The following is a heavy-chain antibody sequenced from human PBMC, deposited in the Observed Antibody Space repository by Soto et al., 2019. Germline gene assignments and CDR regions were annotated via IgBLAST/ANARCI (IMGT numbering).Heavy chain of an antibody. CDR1: AFTFPRSA. CDR2: IVVGSGNA. D-gene: IGHD3-16*01. J-gene: IGHJ4*02. V-gene: IGHV1-58*01. CDR3: AADDMTTFM. Sequence: QMQLVQSGPEVKKPGTSVKVSCKASAFTFPRSAVQWVRQARGQRPAWIGWIVVGSGNANSAQKCQERVSFTGDMSTSTVYMELSSLKSEDTAVYYCAADDMTTFMWGGGTLVTVSS.